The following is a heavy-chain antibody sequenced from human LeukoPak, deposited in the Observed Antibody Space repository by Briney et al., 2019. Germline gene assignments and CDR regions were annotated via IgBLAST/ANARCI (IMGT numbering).Heavy chain of an antibody. V-gene: IGHV4-59*01. J-gene: IGHJ4*02. CDR3: APIESVPARTDY. D-gene: IGHD6-6*01. Sequence: SETLSLTCTVSGGSISSYYWSWIRQPPGKGLEWIGYMHYSGNTNYNPSLKSRVTMSVDTSKNQFSLKLTSVTAADTAVYYCAPIESVPARTDYWGQGTLVAVSS. CDR2: MHYSGNT. CDR1: GGSISSYY.